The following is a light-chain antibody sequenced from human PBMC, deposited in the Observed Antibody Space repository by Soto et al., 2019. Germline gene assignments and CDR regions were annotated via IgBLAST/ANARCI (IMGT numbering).Light chain of an antibody. V-gene: IGKV3-15*01. Sequence: EIVMTQSPATLSVSPGERAPLSCRASQSVSSNLAWYQQKPGQAPRLLIYGASTRATGIPARFSGSGSGTEFTLTISSLQSEDFAVYYCLHYKDWPRWTFGQGTKVDIK. CDR1: QSVSSN. CDR3: LHYKDWPRWT. J-gene: IGKJ1*01. CDR2: GAS.